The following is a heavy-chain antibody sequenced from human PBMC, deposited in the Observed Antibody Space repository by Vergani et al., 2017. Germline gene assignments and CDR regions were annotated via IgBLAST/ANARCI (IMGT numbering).Heavy chain of an antibody. D-gene: IGHD6-6*01. CDR2: IIPIFGTA. J-gene: IGHJ4*02. V-gene: IGHV1-69*13. Sequence: QVQLVQSGAEVKKPGSSVKVSCKASGGTFSSYAISWVRQAPGQGLEWMGRIIPIFGTANYAQKFQGRVTITAEESTRTDYMELSSLRSDDTAVYYCARDLTYSTSRLGGGGFDAWDQGTLVSVSS. CDR1: GGTFSSYA. CDR3: ARDLTYSTSRLGGGGFDA.